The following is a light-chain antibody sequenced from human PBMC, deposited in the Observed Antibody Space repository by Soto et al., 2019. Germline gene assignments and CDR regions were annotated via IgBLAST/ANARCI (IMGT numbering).Light chain of an antibody. CDR3: QKYNSAPLT. V-gene: IGKV1-27*01. J-gene: IGKJ4*01. Sequence: DVQMTQSPSSLSAFVGDRVTITCRASQGIAPYLAWFQQKPGKVPKLLIYATSTLQSGVPSRFSGCGSGTDFTLTINSLQPEDVGTYYCQKYNSAPLTFGGGTKVDIK. CDR2: ATS. CDR1: QGIAPY.